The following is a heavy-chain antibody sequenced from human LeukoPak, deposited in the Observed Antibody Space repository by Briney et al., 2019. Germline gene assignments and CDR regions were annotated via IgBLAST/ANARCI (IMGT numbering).Heavy chain of an antibody. V-gene: IGHV3-48*03. CDR3: ARETGTYYYDSSGYCFDY. J-gene: IGHJ4*02. D-gene: IGHD3-22*01. CDR1: GFTFSSYE. Sequence: GGSLRLSCAASGFTFSSYEMNWVRQAPGKGLEWVSYISSSGSTIYYADSVKGRFTISRDNAKNSLYLQMNSLRAEDTAVYYCARETGTYYYDSSGYCFDYWGQGTLVTVSS. CDR2: ISSSGSTI.